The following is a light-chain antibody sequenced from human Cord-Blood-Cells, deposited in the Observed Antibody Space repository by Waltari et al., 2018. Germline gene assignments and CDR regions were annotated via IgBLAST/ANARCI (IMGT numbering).Light chain of an antibody. CDR1: SSDVGGYNY. CDR3: CSYAGSYTYV. V-gene: IGLV2-11*01. J-gene: IGLJ1*01. CDR2: DVN. Sequence: QSALTQPRSVSGSPGQSVTISCTGTSSDVGGYNYVSWYQQHPGTAPKLMIYDVNKRPSGVHDRFYGSKSGNTASLTISGLQAEDEADYYCCSYAGSYTYVFGTGTKVTVL.